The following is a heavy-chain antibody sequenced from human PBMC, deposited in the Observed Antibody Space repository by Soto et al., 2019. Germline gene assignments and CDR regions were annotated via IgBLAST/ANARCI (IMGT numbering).Heavy chain of an antibody. V-gene: IGHV4-31*03. Sequence: QVQLQESGPGLVKPSQTLSLTCTVSGGSISSGGYYWSWIRQHPGKGLEWIGYIYYSGSTYYNPSHKSRVTISVDTSKNHFSLKLSSVTAADTAVYYCARGEYYDSPAVYWGQGTLVTVAS. CDR1: GGSISSGGYY. CDR2: IYYSGST. CDR3: ARGEYYDSPAVY. J-gene: IGHJ4*02. D-gene: IGHD3-22*01.